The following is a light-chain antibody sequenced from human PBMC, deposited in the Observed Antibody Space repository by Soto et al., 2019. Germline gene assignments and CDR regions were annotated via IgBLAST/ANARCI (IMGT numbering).Light chain of an antibody. CDR3: MQATHWPWT. V-gene: IGKV2-30*01. CDR1: QSLVSSNGNTS. Sequence: DVVMPQPQLSLPATLGQPASFPCRSSQSLVSSNGNTSLIWFQQRPGQSPRRLIYKVSNRDSAVPDRFTGSGSGTDFTLEISRVEAEDVGVYYCMQATHWPWTFGQGTKVEIK. CDR2: KVS. J-gene: IGKJ1*01.